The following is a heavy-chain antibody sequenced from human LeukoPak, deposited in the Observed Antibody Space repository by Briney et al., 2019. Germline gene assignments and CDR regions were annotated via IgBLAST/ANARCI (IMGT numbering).Heavy chain of an antibody. CDR1: GFTFSSYS. Sequence: TGGSLRLSCAASGFTFSSYSMNWVRQAPGKGLEWVSYISSSSSTIYYADSVKGRFTISRDNAKNSLYLQMNSLRAEDTAVYYCARVANGNWFDPWGQGTLVTVSS. J-gene: IGHJ5*02. CDR2: ISSSSSTI. CDR3: ARVANGNWFDP. V-gene: IGHV3-48*01.